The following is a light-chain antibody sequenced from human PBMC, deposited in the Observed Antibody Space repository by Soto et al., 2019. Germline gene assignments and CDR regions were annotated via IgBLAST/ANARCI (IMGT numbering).Light chain of an antibody. V-gene: IGKV1-5*03. J-gene: IGKJ1*01. CDR2: KAS. Sequence: DIQMTQSPSTLSASVGDRVTITCRASQSISSWLAWYQQKPGKAPKLLIYKASTLESGVPSRFSGSGSGTEFTLTISNLQPDDFATYYCQQYDKYAWTFGQGTKVEIK. CDR1: QSISSW. CDR3: QQYDKYAWT.